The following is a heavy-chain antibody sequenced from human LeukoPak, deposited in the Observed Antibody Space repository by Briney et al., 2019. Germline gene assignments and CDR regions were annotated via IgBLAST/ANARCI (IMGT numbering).Heavy chain of an antibody. D-gene: IGHD3-22*01. J-gene: IGHJ4*02. V-gene: IGHV3-48*02. Sequence: GGSLRLSCAASGFTFSSYSMNWVRQAPGKGLEWVSYISSSSSTIYYADSVKGRFTISRDNAKNSLYLQMNSLRDEDTAVYYCARERSRDYYDSSGYYYGHWGQGTLVTVSS. CDR3: ARERSRDYYDSSGYYYGH. CDR2: ISSSSSTI. CDR1: GFTFSSYS.